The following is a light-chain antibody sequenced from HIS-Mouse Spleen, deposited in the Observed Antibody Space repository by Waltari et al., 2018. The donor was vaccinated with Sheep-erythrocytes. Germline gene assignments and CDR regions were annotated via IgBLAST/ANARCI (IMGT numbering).Light chain of an antibody. CDR3: CSYAGSYTWV. Sequence: QSALTQPRSVSGSPGQSVTIPCTGTSSDVGGYHYFSWYQQHPGKAPKLMIYDVSKRPSGVPDRFSGSKSGNTASLTISGLQAEDEADYYCCSYAGSYTWVFGGGTKLTVL. CDR2: DVS. V-gene: IGLV2-11*01. CDR1: SSDVGGYHY. J-gene: IGLJ3*02.